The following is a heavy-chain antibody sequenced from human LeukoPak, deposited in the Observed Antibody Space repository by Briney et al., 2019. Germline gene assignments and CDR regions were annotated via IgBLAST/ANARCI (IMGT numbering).Heavy chain of an antibody. D-gene: IGHD6-19*01. CDR2: FYYSGNT. J-gene: IGHJ4*02. Sequence: PSETLSLTCTVSGGSISSTSFYWGWIRQPPGKGLEWIGSFYYSGNTYYSPSLKSRVTVSVDTSKNQFSLKLNSVTAADTAIYYCARGVNSGWFFFDYWGQGTLVTVSS. CDR3: ARGVNSGWFFFDY. CDR1: GGSISSTSFY. V-gene: IGHV4-39*07.